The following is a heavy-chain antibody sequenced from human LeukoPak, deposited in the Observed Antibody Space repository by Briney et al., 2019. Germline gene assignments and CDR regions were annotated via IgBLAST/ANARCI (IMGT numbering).Heavy chain of an antibody. CDR1: GFIFSNYV. J-gene: IGHJ4*02. D-gene: IGHD1-14*01. V-gene: IGHV3-30*18. CDR2: ISYDGSKK. CDR3: AKDGYNMGLDY. Sequence: PGRSLRLSCAASGFIFSNYVMHWVRQAPGKGLEWVAVISYDGSKKYYADSVKGRFTIYRDNSKNTLYLQMNSLRAEDTAVYYCAKDGYNMGLDYWGQGTLVTVSS.